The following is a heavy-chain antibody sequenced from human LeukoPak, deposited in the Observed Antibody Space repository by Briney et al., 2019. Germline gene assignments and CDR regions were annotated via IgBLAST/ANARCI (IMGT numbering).Heavy chain of an antibody. D-gene: IGHD2-15*01. CDR1: GGSFSGYY. CDR2: INHSGST. Sequence: SETPSLTCAVYGGSFSGYYWSWIRQPPGKGLEWIGEINHSGSTNYNPSLKSRVTISVDTSKNQFSLKLSSVTAADTAVYYCARERVYCSGGSYYSEEELRYFDYWGQGTLVTVSS. V-gene: IGHV4-34*01. CDR3: ARERVYCSGGSYYSEEELRYFDY. J-gene: IGHJ4*02.